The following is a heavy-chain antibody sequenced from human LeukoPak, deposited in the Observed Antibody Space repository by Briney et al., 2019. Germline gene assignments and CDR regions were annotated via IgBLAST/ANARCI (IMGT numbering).Heavy chain of an antibody. J-gene: IGHJ6*03. D-gene: IGHD5-12*01. Sequence: GGSLRLSCAASGFTFSSYAMHWVSQAPGKGLEWVAVISYDGSNKYYADSVKGRFTISRDNSKNTLYLQMKSLRAEDTAVYYCAKGGGYEAQYYYYYLDVWGKGTTVTISS. V-gene: IGHV3-30*04. CDR1: GFTFSSYA. CDR3: AKGGGYEAQYYYYYLDV. CDR2: ISYDGSNK.